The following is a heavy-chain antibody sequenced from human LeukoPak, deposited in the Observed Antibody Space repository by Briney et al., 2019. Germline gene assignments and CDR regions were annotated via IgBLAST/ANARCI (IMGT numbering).Heavy chain of an antibody. CDR2: ISSGSKYI. D-gene: IGHD5-18*01. J-gene: IGHJ4*02. Sequence: GGSLRLSCADSGFTFSSYSMNWVRQAPGKGLEWVSSISSGSKYIYNADSVKGRFTISRDNAKNSLYLQMNSLGAEDTAVYYCARARSYSYGSMDFWGQGTLVIVSS. CDR1: GFTFSSYS. CDR3: ARARSYSYGSMDF. V-gene: IGHV3-21*01.